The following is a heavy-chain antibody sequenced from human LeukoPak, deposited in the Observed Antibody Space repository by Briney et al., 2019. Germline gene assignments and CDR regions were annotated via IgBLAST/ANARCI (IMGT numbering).Heavy chain of an antibody. CDR2: IYYGGST. V-gene: IGHV4-30-4*01. J-gene: IGHJ6*02. Sequence: SETLSLTCTVSGGSISSGDYYWSWIRQPPGKGLEWIGYIYYGGSTYYNPSLKSRVTISVDTSKNQFSLKLSSVTAADTAVYYCARGGGSYPYYYGMDVWGQGTTVTVSS. CDR3: ARGGGSYPYYYGMDV. D-gene: IGHD2-15*01. CDR1: GGSISSGDYY.